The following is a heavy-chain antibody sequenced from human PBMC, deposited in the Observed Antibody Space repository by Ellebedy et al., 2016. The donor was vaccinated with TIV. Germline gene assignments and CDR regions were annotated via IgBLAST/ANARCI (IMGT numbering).Heavy chain of an antibody. J-gene: IGHJ5*02. CDR3: AREIGGGGSA. Sequence: GESLKISXAASGFTFSKFWMHWVRQAPGKGLEWVANINQDATTRYYVDSVKGRFTISRDNAKNSPYLQMNSLRAEDTAVYYCAREIGGGGSAWGQGTLVTVSS. D-gene: IGHD2-15*01. CDR1: GFTFSKFW. V-gene: IGHV3-7*01. CDR2: INQDATTR.